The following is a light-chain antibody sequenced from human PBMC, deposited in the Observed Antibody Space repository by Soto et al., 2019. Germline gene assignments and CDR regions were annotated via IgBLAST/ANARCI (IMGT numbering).Light chain of an antibody. V-gene: IGKV3D-20*02. CDR2: DAS. J-gene: IGKJ5*01. CDR1: QSVSSSY. CDR3: QQRNNWPPIT. Sequence: EIVLTQSPGTLSLSPGERATLSCMASQSVSSSYLAWYQQKPGQAPRLLIYDASNRATGIPARFSGSGSGTDFTLTIDNLEPEDFAIYYCQQRNNWPPITFGQGTRLEIK.